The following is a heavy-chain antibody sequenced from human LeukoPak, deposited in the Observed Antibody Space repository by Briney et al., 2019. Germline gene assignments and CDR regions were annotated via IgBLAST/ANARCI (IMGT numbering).Heavy chain of an antibody. Sequence: GGSLRLSCAASGFAVSSNYMSWVRQAPGKGLEWVSVIYSGGSTYYADSVKGRFTISRDNSKNTLYLQMNSLRAEDTAVYYCARMYYDFWSGYPYYFDYWGQGTLVTVSS. J-gene: IGHJ4*02. D-gene: IGHD3-3*01. CDR2: IYSGGST. CDR1: GFAVSSNY. CDR3: ARMYYDFWSGYPYYFDY. V-gene: IGHV3-53*01.